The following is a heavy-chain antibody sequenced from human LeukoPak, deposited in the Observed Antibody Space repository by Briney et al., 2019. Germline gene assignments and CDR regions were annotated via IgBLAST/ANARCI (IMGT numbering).Heavy chain of an antibody. V-gene: IGHV4-59*01. CDR2: IYYSGST. CDR1: GGSISSYY. D-gene: IGHD1-26*01. J-gene: IGHJ4*02. CDR3: ARDYRGSYGNFDY. Sequence: SETLSLTCTVSGGSISSYYWSWIRQPPGKGLEWIGYIYYSGSTNYNPSLKSRVTISVDTSKNQFSLKLSSVTAADTAVYYCARDYRGSYGNFDYWGQGTLVTVSS.